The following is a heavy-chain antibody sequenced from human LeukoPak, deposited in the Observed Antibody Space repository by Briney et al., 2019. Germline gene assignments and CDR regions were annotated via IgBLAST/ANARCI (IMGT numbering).Heavy chain of an antibody. V-gene: IGHV3-48*01. D-gene: IGHD3-16*02. J-gene: IGHJ4*02. CDR3: ARDYRYAFDY. CDR2: IGGTTRDT. CDR1: GFTFSTLS. Sequence: GGSLRLSCAASGFTFSTLSMNWVRQAPGKGLEWLSYIGGTTRDTYYADSVKGRFTISRDNAMNSVYLQMNSLRAEDTAVYYCARDYRYAFDYWGQGALVTVSS.